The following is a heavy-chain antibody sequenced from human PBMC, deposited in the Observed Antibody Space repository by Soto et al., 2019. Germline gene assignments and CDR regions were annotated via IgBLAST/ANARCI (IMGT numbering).Heavy chain of an antibody. J-gene: IGHJ4*02. D-gene: IGHD2-15*01. CDR2: IYYSGST. V-gene: IGHV4-39*07. CDR3: ARGGCSGGSCYSVRPFDY. CDR1: GASISSSSYY. Sequence: SETLSLTCTVSGASISSSSYYWGWIRQPPGKGLEWIASIYYSGSTNYNPSLKSRVTISVDTSKNQFSLKLSSVTAADTAVYYCARGGCSGGSCYSVRPFDYWGQGTLVTASS.